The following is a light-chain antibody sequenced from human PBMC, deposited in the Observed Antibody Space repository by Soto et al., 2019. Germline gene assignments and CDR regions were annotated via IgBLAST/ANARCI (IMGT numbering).Light chain of an antibody. J-gene: IGLJ3*02. CDR2: EGY. CDR3: SSYAGGSTGV. V-gene: IGLV2-23*01. CDR1: SSDVEIDNF. Sequence: QSALTQPASVSGSPGQSITISCTGTSSDVEIDNFVSWYQKQPGKAPKLMIYEGYKRPSGVSNRFSGSKFVNTASLTISGLQAEDEADYYCSSYAGGSTGVFGGGTKLTVL.